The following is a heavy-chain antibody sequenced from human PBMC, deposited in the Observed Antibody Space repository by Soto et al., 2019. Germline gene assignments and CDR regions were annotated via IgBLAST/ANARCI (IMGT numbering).Heavy chain of an antibody. V-gene: IGHV4-30-4*01. CDR1: GGSIRSSDYY. CDR2: VYYSESA. D-gene: IGHD6-13*01. CDR3: ARVILTATGTSGFDS. Sequence: QVQLQESGPGLVKPSQTLSLTCTVSGGSIRSSDYYWSWIRQPPGKVLEWIGYVYYSESAYYNPSLQSRGFISIDTSKNQFSLTLSSVTAADTAVYYCARVILTATGTSGFDSWGQGTLVTVSS. J-gene: IGHJ4*02.